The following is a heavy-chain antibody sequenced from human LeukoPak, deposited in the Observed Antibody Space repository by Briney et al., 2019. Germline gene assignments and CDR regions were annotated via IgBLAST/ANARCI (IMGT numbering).Heavy chain of an antibody. J-gene: IGHJ3*01. CDR1: GFTFSSYG. CDR3: AKDRYYGSGSPPAA. CDR2: IRYEGSNK. Sequence: GGSLRLSCAASGFTFSSYGMHWVRQAPGKGLEWVAFIRYEGSNKYYEDSVKGRFTISRDNSKNTLYLQMNSLRAEDTAVYYCAKDRYYGSGSPPAAWGQGTMVTVSS. D-gene: IGHD3-10*01. V-gene: IGHV3-30*02.